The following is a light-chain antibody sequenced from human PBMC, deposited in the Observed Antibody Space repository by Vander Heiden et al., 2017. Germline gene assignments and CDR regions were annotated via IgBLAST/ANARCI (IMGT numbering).Light chain of an antibody. CDR2: QDT. Sequence: SFVLAHPPSVSVSPGQTASITCSGYELGDKYACWYQQKPGQSPVLVIYQDTKRPSGIPERISGSNSGNTATLTISGTEAMDEADYFCQAWDNNTVIFGGGTKLSVL. J-gene: IGLJ2*01. CDR1: ELGDKY. CDR3: QAWDNNTVI. V-gene: IGLV3-1*01.